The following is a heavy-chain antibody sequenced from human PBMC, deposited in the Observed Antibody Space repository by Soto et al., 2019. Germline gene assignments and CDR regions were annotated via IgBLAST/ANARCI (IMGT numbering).Heavy chain of an antibody. V-gene: IGHV3-9*01. CDR2: LSWNSATI. Sequence: PGGSLRLSCAASGFTFDDYAMHWVRQGPGKGLEWVSGLSWNSATIGYADSVKGRFTISRDNAKNSLYLQMTSLRAEDTALYYCVKSKSVVLITTTGYYFDFWGQGTLVTVSS. CDR1: GFTFDDYA. J-gene: IGHJ4*02. D-gene: IGHD3-22*01. CDR3: VKSKSVVLITTTGYYFDF.